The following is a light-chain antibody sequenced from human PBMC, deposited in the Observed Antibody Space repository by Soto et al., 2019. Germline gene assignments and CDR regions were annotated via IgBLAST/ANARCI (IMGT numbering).Light chain of an antibody. CDR2: GAS. CDR1: QDIRKY. V-gene: IGKV1-33*01. CDR3: QHYDNLPPFT. J-gene: IGKJ3*01. Sequence: DIQMTQSPSSLSASVGDRVTITRQASQDIRKYLNWYQQKPGRAPKLLIYGASNLETGVPSRFSGSGYGTDFTFTISSLQPEDIATYHCQHYDNLPPFTFGPGTKVAIK.